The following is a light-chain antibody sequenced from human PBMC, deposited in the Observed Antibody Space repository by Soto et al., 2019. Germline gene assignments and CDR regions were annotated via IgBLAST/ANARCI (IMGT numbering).Light chain of an antibody. CDR2: GAS. Sequence: IGLTQSPGTLSLSPGERATLFCRASQTLSINSLAWYQQKPGQAPRLLIYGASTRHTGIPDRFNGSGSGTAFALTINKLEAEDFAVYSCQQYDGAPLTFGPGTKVNVK. J-gene: IGKJ3*01. V-gene: IGKV3-20*01. CDR1: QTLSINS. CDR3: QQYDGAPLT.